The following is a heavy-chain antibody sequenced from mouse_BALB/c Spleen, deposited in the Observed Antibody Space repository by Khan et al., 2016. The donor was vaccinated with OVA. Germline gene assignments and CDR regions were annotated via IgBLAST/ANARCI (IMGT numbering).Heavy chain of an antibody. V-gene: IGHV1S81*02. D-gene: IGHD2-13*01. CDR3: TGSAYGDPFAY. Sequence: QVQLQQPGAELVKPGTSVKLSCKASGYTFTSYYMYWVKKRPGQGLEWIGGINPSDGGTIFNEKFKSKATLTVDKSSSTAYMQLSSRTSEDSAVYYGTGSAYGDPFAYWGQGTLVTVSA. CDR2: INPSDGGT. CDR1: GYTFTSYY. J-gene: IGHJ3*01.